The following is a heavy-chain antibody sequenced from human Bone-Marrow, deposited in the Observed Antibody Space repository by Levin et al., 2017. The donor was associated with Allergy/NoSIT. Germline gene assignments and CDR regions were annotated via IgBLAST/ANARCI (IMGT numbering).Heavy chain of an antibody. J-gene: IGHJ4*02. V-gene: IGHV3-48*01. Sequence: GGSLRLSCAASGFTFRGDSVIWVRQAPGKGLEWISYISSSSSNKYYADSVKGRFTISRDNAKNSLYLQMSSLGAEDTAVYYCARKFSSGWHNDYWGQGTLVTVSS. D-gene: IGHD6-19*01. CDR1: GFTFRGDS. CDR3: ARKFSSGWHNDY. CDR2: ISSSSSNK.